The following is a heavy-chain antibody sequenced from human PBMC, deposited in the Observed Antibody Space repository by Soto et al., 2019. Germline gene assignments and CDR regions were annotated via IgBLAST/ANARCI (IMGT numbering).Heavy chain of an antibody. CDR1: GFTFSDHY. V-gene: IGHV3-72*01. J-gene: IGHJ4*02. Sequence: EVQLVESGGGLVQPGGSPRLSCAASGFTFSDHYMDWVRQAPGKGLEWVGRSRDKANSYTTEYAASVKGRFTISRDDSQNSLYLQMNSLKTEDTAVYFCARVVAQSYFDYWGQGTLVTVSS. CDR3: ARVVAQSYFDY. D-gene: IGHD2-15*01. CDR2: SRDKANSYTT.